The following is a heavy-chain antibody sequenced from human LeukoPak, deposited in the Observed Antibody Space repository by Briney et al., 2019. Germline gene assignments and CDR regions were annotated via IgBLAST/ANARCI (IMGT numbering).Heavy chain of an antibody. CDR2: INWNGGST. CDR1: GFTFDDYG. V-gene: IGHV3-20*01. CDR3: ARSEYSGSYDY. Sequence: PGGSLRLSCAASGFTFDDYGMSWVAQPPGRGLDWVSGINWNGGSTGYADSVKGRFTISRDNAKNSLYLQMNSLRAEDTALYHCARSEYSGSYDYWGQGTLVTVSS. J-gene: IGHJ4*02. D-gene: IGHD1-26*01.